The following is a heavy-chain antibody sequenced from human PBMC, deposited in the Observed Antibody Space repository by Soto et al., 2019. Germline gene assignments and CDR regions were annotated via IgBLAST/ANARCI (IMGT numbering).Heavy chain of an antibody. D-gene: IGHD2-15*01. CDR1: GFTFDGYA. Sequence: DVQLVESGGGLVQPGRSLRLSCAASGFTFDGYAMHWVRQAPGKGLEWVSGISWNSGSIGYADSVKGRFTISRDDAKNSLYLQMNSLGAEDTASYYCAKVHCSGGSCYSAQYYMDVWGTGTTVTASS. CDR2: ISWNSGSI. J-gene: IGHJ6*03. CDR3: AKVHCSGGSCYSAQYYMDV. V-gene: IGHV3-9*01.